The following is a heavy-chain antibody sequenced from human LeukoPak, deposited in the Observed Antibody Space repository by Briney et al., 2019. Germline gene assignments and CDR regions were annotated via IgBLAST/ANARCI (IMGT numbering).Heavy chain of an antibody. CDR3: ARDHAYRADY. CDR2: INQDESKK. Sequence: GGSLRLSCAASGFTFSNDWMCWVRQAPGKGLEWVANINQDESKKYYEDSVKGRFTISRDNAKNSLYLQMSSLTAEDTAIYYCARDHAYRADYWGQGTLVTVSS. D-gene: IGHD2-2*01. J-gene: IGHJ4*02. CDR1: GFTFSNDW. V-gene: IGHV3-7*01.